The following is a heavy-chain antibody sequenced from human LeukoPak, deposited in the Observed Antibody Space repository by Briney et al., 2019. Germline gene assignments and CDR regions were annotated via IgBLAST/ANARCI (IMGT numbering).Heavy chain of an antibody. D-gene: IGHD1-26*01. CDR3: ARRRSGSYWDAFDI. CDR2: ISAYNGNT. J-gene: IGHJ3*02. Sequence: ASVKVSCKVSGYTFTSSGISWMRQAPGQGLEWMGWISAYNGNTNYAQKLQGRVTMTTDTSTTTAYMELRSLRSDDTAVYYCARRRSGSYWDAFDIWGQGTMVTVSS. CDR1: GYTFTSSG. V-gene: IGHV1-18*01.